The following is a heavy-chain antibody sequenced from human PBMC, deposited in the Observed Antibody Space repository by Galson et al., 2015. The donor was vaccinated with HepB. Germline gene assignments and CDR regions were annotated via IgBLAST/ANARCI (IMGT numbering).Heavy chain of an antibody. J-gene: IGHJ6*02. CDR1: GFTFSSYA. CDR3: ARDSREYNWNPNYYYGMDV. D-gene: IGHD1-20*01. V-gene: IGHV3-30*04. CDR2: ISYDGSNK. Sequence: SLRLSCAASGFTFSSYAMHWVRQAPGKGLEWVAVISYDGSNKYYADSVKGRFTISRDNSKNTLYLQMNSLRAEDTAVYYCARDSREYNWNPNYYYGMDVWGQGTTVTVSS.